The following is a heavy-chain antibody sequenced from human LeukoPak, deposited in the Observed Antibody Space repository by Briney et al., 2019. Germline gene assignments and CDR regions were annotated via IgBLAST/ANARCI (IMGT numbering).Heavy chain of an antibody. J-gene: IGHJ4*02. D-gene: IGHD3-10*01. CDR3: ARGPDYYGSGSYYKRKGYFDY. CDR1: GGSFSAYY. V-gene: IGHV4-34*01. CDR2: INHSRST. Sequence: SETLSLTCAVYGGSFSAYYWSWIRQPPGKGLEWIGEINHSRSTNYNPSLKSRVTISVDTSKNQFSLKLSSVTAADTAVYYCARGPDYYGSGSYYKRKGYFDYWGQGTLVTVSS.